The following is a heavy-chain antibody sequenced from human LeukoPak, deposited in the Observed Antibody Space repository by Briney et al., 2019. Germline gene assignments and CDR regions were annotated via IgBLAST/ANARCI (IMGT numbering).Heavy chain of an antibody. V-gene: IGHV4-39*01. J-gene: IGHJ4*02. CDR2: MYHNGST. CDR3: ATTSYYYDSPDY. Sequence: SETLSLTCTVSGGSISSISYYWGWIRRPPGKGLEWIGSMYHNGSTYYNPSLKSRVTISVDTSKNQFSLKLSSVTAADTAVYYCATTSYYYDSPDYWGQGTLVTVSS. CDR1: GGSISSISYY. D-gene: IGHD3-22*01.